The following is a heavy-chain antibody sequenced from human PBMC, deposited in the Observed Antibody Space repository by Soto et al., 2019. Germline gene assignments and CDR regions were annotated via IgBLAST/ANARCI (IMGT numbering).Heavy chain of an antibody. V-gene: IGHV4-59*01. Sequence: QVQLRDSGPGLVKPSETLSLTCTVSSGSIGTYFWRWLRQPPRKGLEWIGYIYYSGTTNYNPSLKTRVTIFLDTSKNLSSLGLSSVTAADTAVYYCARGRGGTYDAFDIWGQGTLVTVSS. CDR3: ARGRGGTYDAFDI. CDR2: IYYSGTT. J-gene: IGHJ3*02. D-gene: IGHD1-26*01. CDR1: SGSIGTYF.